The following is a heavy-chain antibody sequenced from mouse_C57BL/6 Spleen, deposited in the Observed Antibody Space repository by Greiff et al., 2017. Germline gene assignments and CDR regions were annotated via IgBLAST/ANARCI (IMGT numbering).Heavy chain of an antibody. Sequence: EVMLVESGGGLVQPGGSMKLSCVASGFTFSNYWMNWVRQSPEKGLEWVAQIRLKSDNYATHYAESVKGRFTISRDDSKSSVYLQMNNLRAEDTGIYYCTRLFYSIDYWGQGTTLTVSS. CDR1: GFTFSNYW. CDR2: IRLKSDNYAT. D-gene: IGHD2-5*01. CDR3: TRLFYSIDY. J-gene: IGHJ2*01. V-gene: IGHV6-3*01.